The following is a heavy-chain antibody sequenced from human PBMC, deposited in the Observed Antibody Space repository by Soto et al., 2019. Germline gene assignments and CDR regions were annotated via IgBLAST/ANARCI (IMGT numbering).Heavy chain of an antibody. CDR2: IYTSGST. J-gene: IGHJ5*02. D-gene: IGHD3-3*01. CDR3: AREEFDFWSGYYPTDTGWFDP. CDR1: GGSISSYY. V-gene: IGHV4-4*07. Sequence: TLSLTCTFSGGSISSYYWSWIRQPAGKGLEWIGRIYTSGSTNYNPSLKSRVTMSVDTSKNQFSLKLSSVTAADTAVYYCAREEFDFWSGYYPTDTGWFDPWGQGTLVTVSS.